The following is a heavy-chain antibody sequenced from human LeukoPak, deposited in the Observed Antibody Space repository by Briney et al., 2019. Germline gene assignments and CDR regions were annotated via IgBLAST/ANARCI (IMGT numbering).Heavy chain of an antibody. D-gene: IGHD3-10*01. Sequence: SETLSLTCTVSGGSVSSSSYYWGWIRQPPGKGLEWIGSIYYSGSTYYNPSLKSRVTISVDTSKNQFSLKLSSVTAADTAVYYCARHRGLGSGSPTFDYWGQGTLVTVSS. CDR3: ARHRGLGSGSPTFDY. J-gene: IGHJ4*02. V-gene: IGHV4-39*01. CDR1: GGSVSSSSYY. CDR2: IYYSGST.